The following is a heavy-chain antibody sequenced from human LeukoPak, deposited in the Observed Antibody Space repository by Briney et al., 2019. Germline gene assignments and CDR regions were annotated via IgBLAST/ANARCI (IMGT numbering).Heavy chain of an antibody. J-gene: IGHJ4*02. Sequence: PGRSLRLSCAASGFTFDDYAMHWVRQAPGKGLEWVSGISWNSGSIGYADSVKGRFTISRDNAKNSLYLQMNSLRAEDTALYYRAKGVVGATGISFDYWGQGTLVTVSS. CDR1: GFTFDDYA. CDR2: ISWNSGSI. D-gene: IGHD1-26*01. V-gene: IGHV3-9*01. CDR3: AKGVVGATGISFDY.